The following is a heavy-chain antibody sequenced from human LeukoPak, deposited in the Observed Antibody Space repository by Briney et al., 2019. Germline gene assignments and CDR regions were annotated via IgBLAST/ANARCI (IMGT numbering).Heavy chain of an antibody. CDR3: ARGLFGVINPTDY. CDR2: ISSSGTYL. Sequence: GESLKISCAASGFTFSNYAMHWVRQAPGKGLEWVSSISSSGTYLYYADSVKGRFTISRDNAKDSLYLQMNSLRVEDTAVYFCARGLFGVINPTDYWGQGTLVTVSS. J-gene: IGHJ4*02. CDR1: GFTFSNYA. V-gene: IGHV3-21*01. D-gene: IGHD3-3*01.